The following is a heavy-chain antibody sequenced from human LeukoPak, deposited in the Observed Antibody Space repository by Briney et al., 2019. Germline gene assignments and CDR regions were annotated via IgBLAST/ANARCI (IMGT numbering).Heavy chain of an antibody. Sequence: SETLSLTCAVYGGSFSGYYWSWIRQPPGKGLEWIGEINHSGSTNYNPSLKSRVTMSVDTSKNQFSLKLSSVTAADTAVYYCARVYGSGSFAGVNWFDPWGQGTLVTVSS. J-gene: IGHJ5*02. D-gene: IGHD3-10*01. CDR2: INHSGST. V-gene: IGHV4-34*01. CDR3: ARVYGSGSFAGVNWFDP. CDR1: GGSFSGYY.